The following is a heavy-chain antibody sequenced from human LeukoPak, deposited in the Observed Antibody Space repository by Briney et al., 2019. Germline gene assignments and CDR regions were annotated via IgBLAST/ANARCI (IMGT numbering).Heavy chain of an antibody. V-gene: IGHV3-30*02. CDR2: IRFDGSNK. J-gene: IGHJ5*02. D-gene: IGHD2-2*01. CDR1: GFTFSSYV. CDR3: AKAPALYCSSTTCSNWFDP. Sequence: GGSLRLTCAASGFTFSSYVMHWVRQAPGKGLEWVTFIRFDGSNKYYTDSVKGRFTISRDNSKNTLYLQMNSLRAEDTAVYYCAKAPALYCSSTTCSNWFDPWGQGTLVTVSS.